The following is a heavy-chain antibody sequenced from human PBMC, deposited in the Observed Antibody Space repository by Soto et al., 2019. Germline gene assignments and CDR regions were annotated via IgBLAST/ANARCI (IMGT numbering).Heavy chain of an antibody. CDR2: IIPILGIA. D-gene: IGHD6-13*01. CDR3: ARDAPGIAAAGTSDY. CDR1: GGTFSSYT. V-gene: IGHV1-69*04. Sequence: SVKVSCKASGGTFSSYTISWVRQAPGQGLEWMGRIIPILGIANYAQKFQGRVTITADKSTSTAYMELSSLRSEDTAVYYCARDAPGIAAAGTSDYWGQGTLVTVS. J-gene: IGHJ4*02.